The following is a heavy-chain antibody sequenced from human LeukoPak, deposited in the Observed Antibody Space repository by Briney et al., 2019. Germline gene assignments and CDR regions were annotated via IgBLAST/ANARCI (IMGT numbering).Heavy chain of an antibody. CDR2: IYSGGST. J-gene: IGHJ4*02. D-gene: IGHD6-13*01. V-gene: IGHV3-53*01. CDR3: ARGRIAAAYFDY. Sequence: GGSLRLSCAASGFTVSSNYMSWVRQAPGKGLEWVSVIYSGGSTYYADSVKGRFTISRDNSKNTLYLQMNSLRAEDTAVYYCARGRIAAAYFDYWGQGTLVTVSS. CDR1: GFTVSSNY.